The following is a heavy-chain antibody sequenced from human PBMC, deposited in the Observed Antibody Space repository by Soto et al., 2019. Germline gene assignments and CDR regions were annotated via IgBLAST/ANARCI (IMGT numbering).Heavy chain of an antibody. J-gene: IGHJ4*02. CDR1: GYNFISYY. CDR2: IDPSGGTI. V-gene: IGHV1-46*01. Sequence: ALMEVCCQASGYNFISYYMHWVRHAPGQGLEWMGIIDPSGGTIVYAQKFQGRVSMTTDTPASTVYLELSSLRSGDTAVFYCARSFLGNYSNSSDGTYYDYWGQGTLVTVSS. CDR3: ARSFLGNYSNSSDGTYYDY. D-gene: IGHD2-2*01.